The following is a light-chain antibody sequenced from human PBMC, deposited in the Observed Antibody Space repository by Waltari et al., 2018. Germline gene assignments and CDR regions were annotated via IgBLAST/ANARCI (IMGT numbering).Light chain of an antibody. CDR1: QSVSNY. Sequence: EIVLTQSPGTLSLSPGERAILSCRASQSVSNYLAWYQQKPGQAPRLLIFESSKRATGTPGRFSGSGSGTDFTLTISSLEPEDFAVYYGQQRGDWPLTFGQGTKLEI. CDR2: ESS. V-gene: IGKV3-11*01. CDR3: QQRGDWPLT. J-gene: IGKJ2*01.